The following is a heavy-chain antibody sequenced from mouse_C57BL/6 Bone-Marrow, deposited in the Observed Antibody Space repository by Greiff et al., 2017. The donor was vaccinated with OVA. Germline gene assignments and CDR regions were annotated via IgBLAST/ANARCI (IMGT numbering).Heavy chain of an antibody. CDR3: ARGHYYGSSRSYWYFDV. CDR2: IHPNSGST. CDR1: GYTFTSYW. J-gene: IGHJ1*03. Sequence: VQLQQPGAELVKPGASVKLSCKASGYTFTSYWMHWVKQRPGQGLEWIGMIHPNSGSTNYNEKFKSKATLTVDKSSSTAYMQLSSLTSEDSAVYYCARGHYYGSSRSYWYFDVWGTGTTVTVSS. V-gene: IGHV1-64*01. D-gene: IGHD1-1*01.